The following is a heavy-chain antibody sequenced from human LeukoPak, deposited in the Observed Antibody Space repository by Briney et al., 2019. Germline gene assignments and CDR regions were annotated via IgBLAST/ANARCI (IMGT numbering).Heavy chain of an antibody. V-gene: IGHV3-21*01. CDR1: GFTFSSYS. CDR2: ISSSNNYI. CDR3: ARDRVWRYYDFWSGTFDY. J-gene: IGHJ4*02. D-gene: IGHD3-3*01. Sequence: GGSLRLSCAASGFTFSSYSKNWVRQAPGKGLEWVSSISSSNNYIYYADSVKGRFTISRDNAKNSLYLQMNSLRAEDTAVYYCARDRVWRYYDFWSGTFDYWGQGTLVTVSS.